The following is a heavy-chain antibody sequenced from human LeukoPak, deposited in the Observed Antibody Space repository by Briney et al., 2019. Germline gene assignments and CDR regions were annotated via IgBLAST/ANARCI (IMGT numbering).Heavy chain of an antibody. J-gene: IGHJ4*02. CDR1: GGSISSHY. CDR3: ARAFSSGWYPYSIGGLWFDY. D-gene: IGHD6-19*01. V-gene: IGHV4-59*11. CDR2: IYYTGST. Sequence: SETLSLTCTVSGGSISSHYWSWIRQPPGKGLEWIGNIYYTGSTNYNPSLKSRVTISVDTSKNQFSLKLNSVTAADTAVYYCARAFSSGWYPYSIGGLWFDYWGQGTLVTVSS.